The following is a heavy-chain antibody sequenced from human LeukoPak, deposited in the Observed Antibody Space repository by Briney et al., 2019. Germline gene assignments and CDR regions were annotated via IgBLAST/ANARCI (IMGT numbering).Heavy chain of an antibody. Sequence: SVKVSCKASGGTFSSYAISWVRQAPGRGLEWMGGIIPIFGTANYAQKFQGRVTITADESTSTAYMELSSLRSEDTAVYYCARDGSLQSYYFDYWGQGTPVTVSS. CDR2: IIPIFGTA. V-gene: IGHV1-69*13. J-gene: IGHJ4*02. CDR1: GGTFSSYA. CDR3: ARDGSLQSYYFDY.